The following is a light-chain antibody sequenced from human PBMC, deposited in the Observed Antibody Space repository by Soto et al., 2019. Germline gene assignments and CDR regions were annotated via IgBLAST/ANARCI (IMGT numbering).Light chain of an antibody. V-gene: IGLV2-14*01. Sequence: QSALTQPASVSGSPGQSITFSCTGTSTDVGAYNYVSWYQQHPGKAPKLMIYEVSNRPSGVSDRFSGSKSGNTASLTISGLQTEDEADYYCTSYTISSTVIFGGGTKLTVL. CDR1: STDVGAYNY. CDR3: TSYTISSTVI. CDR2: EVS. J-gene: IGLJ2*01.